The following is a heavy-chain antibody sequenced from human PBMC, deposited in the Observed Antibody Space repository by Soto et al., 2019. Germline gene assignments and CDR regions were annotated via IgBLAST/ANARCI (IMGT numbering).Heavy chain of an antibody. J-gene: IGHJ6*02. CDR3: TSPSGYYTSDYYGMDV. CDR2: IRSKAYGGTT. Sequence: GGSLRLSCTASGFTFGDYAMSWVRQAPGKGLEWVGFIRSKAYGGTTEYAASVKGRFTISRDDSKSIAYLQMNSLKTEDTAVYYCTSPSGYYTSDYYGMDVWGQGTTVTVSS. V-gene: IGHV3-49*04. D-gene: IGHD3-3*01. CDR1: GFTFGDYA.